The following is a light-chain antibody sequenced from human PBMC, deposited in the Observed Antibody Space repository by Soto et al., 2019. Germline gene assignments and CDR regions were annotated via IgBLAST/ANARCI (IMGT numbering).Light chain of an antibody. CDR2: EVV. V-gene: IGLV2-8*01. J-gene: IGLJ1*01. CDR3: KSYAGSNTYV. Sequence: QSALTQPPSASGSPGQSVTISCTGTKSDIGVYDFVSWYQHHPGKAPRLIIYEVVQRPSGVPDRFSGSKSGNTASLTVSGIQAEDEADYFCKSYAGSNTYVFGSGTKVT. CDR1: KSDIGVYDF.